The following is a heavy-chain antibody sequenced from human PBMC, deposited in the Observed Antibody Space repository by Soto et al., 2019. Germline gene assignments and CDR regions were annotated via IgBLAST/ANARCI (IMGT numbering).Heavy chain of an antibody. CDR1: GYVFIGYG. Sequence: GXSVKVSCKASGYVFIGYGISWVRQAPGQGLEWMGWISRHNGNTNYAQKFQGRVTMTTDASTSTAYMELRSLRSDDTAVYYCARDLDGSGSYYTDYWGQGTLVTVSS. CDR2: ISRHNGNT. CDR3: ARDLDGSGSYYTDY. D-gene: IGHD3-10*01. V-gene: IGHV1-18*01. J-gene: IGHJ4*02.